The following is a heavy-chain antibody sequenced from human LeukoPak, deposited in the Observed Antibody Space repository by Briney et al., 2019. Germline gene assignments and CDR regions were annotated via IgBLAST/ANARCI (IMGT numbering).Heavy chain of an antibody. J-gene: IGHJ4*02. Sequence: ASVKVSCKASGYTFTSYAMHWVRQAPGQRLEWMGWINAGNGNTKYSRKFQGRVTITRDTSASTAYMELSSLRSEDTAVYYCARSRYGSGSYYDYWGQGTLVTVSS. CDR1: GYTFTSYA. CDR2: INAGNGNT. V-gene: IGHV1-3*01. CDR3: ARSRYGSGSYYDY. D-gene: IGHD3-10*01.